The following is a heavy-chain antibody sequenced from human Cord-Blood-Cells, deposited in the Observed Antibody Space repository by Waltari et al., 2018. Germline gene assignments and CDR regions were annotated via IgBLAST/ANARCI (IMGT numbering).Heavy chain of an antibody. V-gene: IGHV4-34*01. CDR3: ARVGYYDSSGYHGDY. CDR1: GGSFSGYY. Sequence: QVQLQQWGAGLLKPSETLSLTCAVYGGSFSGYYWSWTRQPPGTGLEWIGEINHSGSTNYNPSLRSRVTRSVDTSKNQFSLKLGSVTAADTAVYYCARVGYYDSSGYHGDYWGQGTLVTVSS. D-gene: IGHD3-22*01. CDR2: INHSGST. J-gene: IGHJ4*02.